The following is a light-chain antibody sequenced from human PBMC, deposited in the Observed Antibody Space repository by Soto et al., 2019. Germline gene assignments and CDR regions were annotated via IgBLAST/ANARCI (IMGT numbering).Light chain of an antibody. Sequence: DIVMTQSPLSLPVTPGEPASISCRSSQSLLHSNGYNYLDWYLQKPGQSPQLLIYLGSNRASGVPDRFSGSGSGTDFTLKISRVEAEDVGLYYCMQAPQTLYTFGQGTKLEIK. CDR1: QSLLHSNGYNY. CDR3: MQAPQTLYT. CDR2: LGS. J-gene: IGKJ2*01. V-gene: IGKV2-28*01.